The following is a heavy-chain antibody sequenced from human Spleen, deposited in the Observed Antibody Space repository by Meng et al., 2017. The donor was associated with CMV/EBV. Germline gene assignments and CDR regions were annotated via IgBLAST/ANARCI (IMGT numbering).Heavy chain of an antibody. CDR3: VTYNYDSSDYFDY. Sequence: SGFTCSNARMNWVRQAPGKGLEWVGRIKSKAEGGTRDYAAPVKGRFTISRDDSKNTLSLQMDSLTTEDTAVYYCVTYNYDSSDYFDYWGQGTLVTVSS. D-gene: IGHD3-22*01. V-gene: IGHV3-15*01. CDR1: GFTCSNAR. CDR2: IKSKAEGGTR. J-gene: IGHJ4*02.